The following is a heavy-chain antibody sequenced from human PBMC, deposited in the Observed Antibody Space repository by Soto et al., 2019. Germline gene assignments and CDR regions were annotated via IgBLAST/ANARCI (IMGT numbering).Heavy chain of an antibody. CDR1: GFTFSSYA. V-gene: IGHV3-30-3*01. CDR3: ARGGCLAAPGTPPSSMAV. Sequence: QVQLVESGGGVVQPGRSLRLSCAASGFTFSSYAMHWVRQAPGKGLEWVAVISYDGSNKYYADSVKGRFTISRDNSKNKLYLKMTRLRGGDTAVYYGARGGCLAAPGTPPSSMAVWGQGTTVTVSS. D-gene: IGHD6-13*01. J-gene: IGHJ6*02. CDR2: ISYDGSNK.